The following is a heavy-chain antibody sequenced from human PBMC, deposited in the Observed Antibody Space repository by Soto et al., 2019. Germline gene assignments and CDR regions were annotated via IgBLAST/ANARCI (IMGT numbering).Heavy chain of an antibody. Sequence: SETLSLTCTVSGGSISSYYWSWIRQPPGKGLEWIGYIYYSGSTNYNPSLKSRVTISVDTSKNQFSLKLSSVTAADTAVYYWARTSRGYFTGYGMDVWGQGTTVTVSS. D-gene: IGHD1-26*01. V-gene: IGHV4-59*01. CDR2: IYYSGST. CDR1: GGSISSYY. J-gene: IGHJ6*02. CDR3: ARTSRGYFTGYGMDV.